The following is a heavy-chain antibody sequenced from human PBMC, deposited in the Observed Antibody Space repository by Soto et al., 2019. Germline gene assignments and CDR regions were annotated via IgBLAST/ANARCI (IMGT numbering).Heavy chain of an antibody. D-gene: IGHD1-1*01. CDR1: GDSISSYS. V-gene: IGHV4-59*01. CDR3: AREGNLGRRRQPLDY. J-gene: IGHJ4*02. CDR2: IHYNGNT. Sequence: QVQLQVSGPGLVKPSETLSLTCTVSGDSISSYSWSWIRQPPGKGLEWIGNIHYNGNTKYNPSLNGRVTMSVDTSKNQFSLKRISVTAADTAVYYCAREGNLGRRRQPLDYWGQGTLVTVSS.